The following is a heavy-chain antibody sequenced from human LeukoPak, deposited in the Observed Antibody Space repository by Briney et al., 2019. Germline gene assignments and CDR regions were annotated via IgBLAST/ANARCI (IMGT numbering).Heavy chain of an antibody. V-gene: IGHV4-39*07. D-gene: IGHD1-26*01. CDR3: ARDAGVGATTIDWFDP. Sequence: SETLSLTCTVSGGSISSSSYYWGWIRQPPGKGLEWIGSIYYSWRTYYNPSPKSRVTISVDTSKNQFSLKLSSVTAADTAVYYCARDAGVGATTIDWFDPWGQGTLVTVSS. J-gene: IGHJ5*02. CDR2: IYYSWRT. CDR1: GGSISSSSYY.